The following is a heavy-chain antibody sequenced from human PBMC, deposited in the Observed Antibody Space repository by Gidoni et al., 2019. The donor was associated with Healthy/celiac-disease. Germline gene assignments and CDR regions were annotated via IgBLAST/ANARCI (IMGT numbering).Heavy chain of an antibody. CDR1: GFTFSRHW. D-gene: IGHD2-21*02. CDR3: ARVGTITYCGGDCYNGGFDY. CDR2: IKQDGSEK. Sequence: EVQLVESGGGLVQPGGSLRRSCAASGFTFSRHWMSWVHQAPGKGLEWVANIKQDGSEKYYVDSVKGRFTISRDNAKNSLYLQMNSLRAEETAVYYCARVGTITYCGGDCYNGGFDYWGQGTLVTVSS. V-gene: IGHV3-7*01. J-gene: IGHJ4*02.